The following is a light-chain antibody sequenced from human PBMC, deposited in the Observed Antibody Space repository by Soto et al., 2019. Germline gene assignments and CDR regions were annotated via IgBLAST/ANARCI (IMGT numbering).Light chain of an antibody. CDR2: END. V-gene: IGLV2-23*01. Sequence: QSALTQPASVSGSPGQSITISCTGTSNDVGTYNLVSWYQQRPGKGPTLVIFENDQRPSGVSLRFSGSKSGNTASLTISGLQAEDEADYYCCSYAGSSTDVFGTGTKVTVL. CDR1: SNDVGTYNL. J-gene: IGLJ1*01. CDR3: CSYAGSSTDV.